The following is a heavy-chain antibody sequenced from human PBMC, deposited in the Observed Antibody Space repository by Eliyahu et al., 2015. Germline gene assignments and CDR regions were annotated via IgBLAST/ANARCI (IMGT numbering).Heavy chain of an antibody. CDR3: AMTNCSGGRCNSADYYYYFGLEA. V-gene: IGHV1-69*05. D-gene: IGHD2-15*01. Sequence: QVHLVQSGAEVKKPGSSVKVSCKASGDTFRSNAITWVRQAPGQGPEWMGGIIPPFNSGDYSKRFQGRFTITTDESTSIAYMELTNLRSDDTALYYCAMTNCSGGRCNSADYYYYFGLEAWGQGTTVTVSS. CDR2: IIPPFNSG. CDR1: GDTFRSNA. J-gene: IGHJ6*02.